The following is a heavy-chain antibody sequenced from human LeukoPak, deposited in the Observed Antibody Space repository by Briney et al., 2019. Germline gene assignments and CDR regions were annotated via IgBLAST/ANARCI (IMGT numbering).Heavy chain of an antibody. CDR1: GFTFSSYW. CDR3: AKDGATFRYDSSGYYPGY. D-gene: IGHD3-22*01. CDR2: ISYDGSNK. V-gene: IGHV3-30*18. Sequence: PGGSLRLSCAASGFTFSSYWMSWLRQAPGKGLEWVAVISYDGSNKYYADSVKGRFTISRDNSKNTLYLQMNSLRAEDTAVYYCAKDGATFRYDSSGYYPGYWGQGTLVTVSS. J-gene: IGHJ4*02.